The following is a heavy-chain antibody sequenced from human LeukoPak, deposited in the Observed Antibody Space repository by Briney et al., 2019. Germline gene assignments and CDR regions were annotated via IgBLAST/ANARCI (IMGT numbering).Heavy chain of an antibody. CDR3: ARVGNLNWNYKAFDV. CDR1: SGSISSYY. Sequence: PSETLSLTCTVSSGSISSYYWSWIRQPAGKGLEWIGRIYASGSTSYNPSLKSRVSMSVDTSKNQFSLRLTSVTAADTAVYYCARVGNLNWNYKAFDVWGQGTMITVSS. D-gene: IGHD1-7*01. V-gene: IGHV4-4*07. J-gene: IGHJ3*01. CDR2: IYASGST.